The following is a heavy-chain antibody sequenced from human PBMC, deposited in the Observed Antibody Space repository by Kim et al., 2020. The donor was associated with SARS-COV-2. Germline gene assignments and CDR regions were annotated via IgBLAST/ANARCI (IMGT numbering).Heavy chain of an antibody. J-gene: IGHJ4*02. CDR3: AKVYSGYDQGYFDY. CDR1: GFTFDDYA. D-gene: IGHD5-12*01. CDR2: ISWNSGSI. Sequence: GGSLRLSCAASGFTFDDYAMHWVRQAPGKGLEWVSGISWNSGSIGYADSVKGRFTISRDNAKNSLYLQMNSLRAEDTALYYCAKVYSGYDQGYFDYWGQGTLVTVSS. V-gene: IGHV3-9*01.